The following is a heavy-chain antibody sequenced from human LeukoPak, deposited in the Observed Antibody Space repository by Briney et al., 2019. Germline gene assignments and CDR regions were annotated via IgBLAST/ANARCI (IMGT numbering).Heavy chain of an antibody. Sequence: GGSLRLSCAASGFTVSSNYMSWVRQAPGKGLEWVSAISGSGGSTYYADSVKGRFTISRDNSKNTLYLQMNSLRAEDTAVYYCAKGVSSGWYGDYYYYYGMDVWGQGTTVTVSS. CDR1: GFTVSSNY. CDR3: AKGVSSGWYGDYYYYYGMDV. CDR2: ISGSGGST. J-gene: IGHJ6*02. V-gene: IGHV3-23*01. D-gene: IGHD6-19*01.